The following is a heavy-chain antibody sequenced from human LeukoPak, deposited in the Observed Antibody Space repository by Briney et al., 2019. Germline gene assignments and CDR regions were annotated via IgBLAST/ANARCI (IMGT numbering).Heavy chain of an antibody. CDR1: GFAFSSQA. V-gene: IGHV3-23*01. D-gene: IGHD1-1*01. Sequence: PGGSLRLSCAASGFAFSSQAMGWVRQAPGKGLEWVSVISDSGSITYYADSVKGRFTISRDNAKNSLYLQMNSLRAEDTAVYYCASQTEYFFDYWGQGTLVTVSS. CDR3: ASQTEYFFDY. J-gene: IGHJ4*02. CDR2: ISDSGSIT.